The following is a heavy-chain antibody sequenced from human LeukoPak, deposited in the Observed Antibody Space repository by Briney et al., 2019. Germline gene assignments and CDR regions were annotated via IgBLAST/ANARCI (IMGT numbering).Heavy chain of an antibody. CDR1: GFSSGSYA. CDR3: AHEAASETGAFDI. V-gene: IGHV3-23*01. J-gene: IGHJ3*02. Sequence: GGSLILSCAASGFSSGSYAMSWVRQAPGKGLEWVSAISGSGGSTYYADSVKGRFTISRDNSKNTLYLQMNSLRAEDTAVYYCAHEAASETGAFDIWGQGTMVTVSS. CDR2: ISGSGGST. D-gene: IGHD6-13*01.